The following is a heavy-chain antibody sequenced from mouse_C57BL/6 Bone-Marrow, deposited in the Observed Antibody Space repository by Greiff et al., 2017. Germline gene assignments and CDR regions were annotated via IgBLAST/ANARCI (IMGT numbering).Heavy chain of an antibody. D-gene: IGHD2-2*01. V-gene: IGHV3-6*01. CDR1: GYSITSGYY. CDR2: ISYDGST. CDR3: AIWISTMVNP. Sequence: EVQLQESGPGLVKPSQSLSLTCSVTGYSITSGYYWNWIRQFPGNQLEWMCYISYDGSTNYNESLTNRISITLDTSKNQFFLKLNSVTTEDTAPYDCAIWISTMVNPWGQGTLVTVSA. J-gene: IGHJ3*02.